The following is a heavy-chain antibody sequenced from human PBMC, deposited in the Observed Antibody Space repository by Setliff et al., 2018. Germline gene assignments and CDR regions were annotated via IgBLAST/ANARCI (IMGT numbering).Heavy chain of an antibody. D-gene: IGHD2-2*01. Sequence: SETLSLTCTVPGGSISSISYYWGWIRQPPGKGLEWIGTVHDSGTTYYNPSLKSRVTIFVDTSKNQFSLNLNSVTAADTGVYYCASCRYQVPYDYWGQGILVTVSS. V-gene: IGHV4-39*01. CDR3: ASCRYQVPYDY. CDR1: GGSISSISYY. J-gene: IGHJ4*02. CDR2: VHDSGTT.